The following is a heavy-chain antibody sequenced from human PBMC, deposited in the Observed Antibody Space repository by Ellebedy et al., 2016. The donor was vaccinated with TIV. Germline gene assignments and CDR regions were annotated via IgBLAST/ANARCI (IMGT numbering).Heavy chain of an antibody. Sequence: MPSETLSLTCSVSGGSVSSTRYYRAWIRQPPGKGLEYIGSVYYSGSPYYNPSFKSRVTLSADTSKTQFSLNLRTVTAADTAVYYCARTDPWQPIDDWGQGILVSVSS. V-gene: IGHV4-39*01. CDR1: GGSVSSTRYY. CDR3: ARTDPWQPIDD. J-gene: IGHJ4*02. D-gene: IGHD2-21*02. CDR2: VYYSGSP.